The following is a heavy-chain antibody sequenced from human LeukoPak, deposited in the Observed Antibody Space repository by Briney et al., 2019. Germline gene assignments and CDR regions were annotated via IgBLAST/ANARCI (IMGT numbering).Heavy chain of an antibody. Sequence: GGSLRLSCAASGLTFSSYSMNWVRQAPGKGLEWVSSISSSSSYIYYADSVKGRFTISRDNAKNSLYLQMNSLRAEDTAVYYCARDLRRSSTSHWGQGTLVTVSS. CDR1: GLTFSSYS. V-gene: IGHV3-21*01. CDR3: ARDLRRSSTSH. J-gene: IGHJ4*02. CDR2: ISSSSSYI. D-gene: IGHD2-2*01.